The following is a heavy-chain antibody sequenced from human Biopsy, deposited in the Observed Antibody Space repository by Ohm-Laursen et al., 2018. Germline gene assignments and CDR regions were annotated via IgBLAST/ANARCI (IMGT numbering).Heavy chain of an antibody. J-gene: IGHJ6*02. V-gene: IGHV3-23*01. CDR2: ISGSGGTT. CDR3: AKINPSSIYYNYGMDV. Sequence: SLRLSCAASGFTFSDYAMNWVRQAPGKGLEWVSTISGSGGTTDYADSVKGRFTISRDNPRNTVYLQMNSLRVEDTAVYYCAKINPSSIYYNYGMDVWGQGTTVTVSS. CDR1: GFTFSDYA.